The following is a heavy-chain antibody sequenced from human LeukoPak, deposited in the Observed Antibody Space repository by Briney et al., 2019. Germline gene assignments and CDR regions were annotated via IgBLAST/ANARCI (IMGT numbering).Heavy chain of an antibody. CDR1: GFTFSSYW. J-gene: IGHJ4*02. D-gene: IGHD3-16*02. CDR3: AREKLYYDYVWGSYRESYSFDS. Sequence: GGSLRLSCAASGFTFSSYWMSWVRQAPGKGLEWVANIKQDGSEKYYVDSVKGRFTISRDNAKNSLYLQMNSLRAEDTAVYYCAREKLYYDYVWGSYRESYSFDSWGQGTLITVSS. CDR2: IKQDGSEK. V-gene: IGHV3-7*01.